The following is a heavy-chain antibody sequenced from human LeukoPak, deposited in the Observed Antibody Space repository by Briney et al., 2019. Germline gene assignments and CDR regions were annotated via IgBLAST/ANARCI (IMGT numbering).Heavy chain of an antibody. D-gene: IGHD3-10*01. J-gene: IGHJ5*02. Sequence: GGSLRLSCAASGFSFSDYWMSWVRQAPGKGLEWVANIKKDGSEKHYVDSVKGRFTISRDNAKDSVYLQMSSLRAEDTAVYHCAKYAHGSGTSFDPWGQGTLVTVSS. V-gene: IGHV3-7*01. CDR3: AKYAHGSGTSFDP. CDR1: GFSFSDYW. CDR2: IKKDGSEK.